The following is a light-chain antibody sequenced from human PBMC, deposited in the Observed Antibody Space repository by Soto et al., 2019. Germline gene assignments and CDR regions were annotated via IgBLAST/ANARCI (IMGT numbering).Light chain of an antibody. Sequence: EIVLTQSPGTLSLSPGERATISCRASQSVSSSCLAWYQQKPGQAPRLLIYGASSRATGIPDRFSGRGSGTDFTLTISRLEPEDFAVYFCQQYLNSPLTFGQGTKVDIK. CDR3: QQYLNSPLT. CDR1: QSVSSSC. V-gene: IGKV3-20*01. CDR2: GAS. J-gene: IGKJ1*01.